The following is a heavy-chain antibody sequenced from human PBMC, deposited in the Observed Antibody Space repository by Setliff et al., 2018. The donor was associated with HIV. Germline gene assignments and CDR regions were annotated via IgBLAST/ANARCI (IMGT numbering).Heavy chain of an antibody. CDR2: ISYTDST. D-gene: IGHD2-2*01. CDR3: ARRSTSTGIDY. CDR1: GGSISSSSNY. Sequence: SETLSLTCIVSGGSISSSSNYWSWIRQPPGKGLEWIGYISYTDSTAYNPSLKSRVSISIDTSKNQFSLKLSSVTAADTAVYYCARRSTSTGIDYWGQGTLVTVS. J-gene: IGHJ4*02. V-gene: IGHV4-61*05.